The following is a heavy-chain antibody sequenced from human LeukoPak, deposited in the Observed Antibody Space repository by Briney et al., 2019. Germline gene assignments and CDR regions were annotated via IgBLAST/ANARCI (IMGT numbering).Heavy chain of an antibody. J-gene: IGHJ4*02. CDR1: GGSIRSYY. V-gene: IGHV4-4*07. Sequence: SETLSLTCTVSGGSIRSYYWNWIRQPGGKGLEWIGRIYTTGSTYYNPSLKSRVTMSVDTSKNQFSLKLRSLTAADTAVYYCARGRDGFMSDFDSWGQGTLVTVSS. CDR2: IYTTGST. CDR3: ARGRDGFMSDFDS. D-gene: IGHD3-10*02.